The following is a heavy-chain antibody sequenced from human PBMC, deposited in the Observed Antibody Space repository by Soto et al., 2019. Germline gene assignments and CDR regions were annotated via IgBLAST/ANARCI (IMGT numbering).Heavy chain of an antibody. CDR1: GFTFSSYG. Sequence: QVQLVESGGGVVQPGRSLRLSCAASGFTFSSYGRHWVRQAPGNGLEWVAVISYDGSNKYYADSVKGRFTISRDNSKNTLYLQMNSLRAEDTAVYYCAKDLDFIAVAPFDYWGQGTLVTVSS. D-gene: IGHD6-19*01. V-gene: IGHV3-30*18. CDR2: ISYDGSNK. CDR3: AKDLDFIAVAPFDY. J-gene: IGHJ4*02.